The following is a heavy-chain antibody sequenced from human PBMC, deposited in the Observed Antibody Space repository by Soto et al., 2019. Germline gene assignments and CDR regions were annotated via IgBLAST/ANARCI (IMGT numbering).Heavy chain of an antibody. V-gene: IGHV1-3*01. CDR1: GYRFTSYA. D-gene: IGHD1-1*01. Sequence: ASVKVSCKASGYRFTSYAMHWVRQAPGPRLEWMGWINPGNGKTEYSQHFQGRVTIARDTSASTVYMELSSLTSEDTAVYYCARGAGPTVYFCMEVWGQGTTVTVSS. CDR3: ARGAGPTVYFCMEV. CDR2: INPGNGKT. J-gene: IGHJ6*02.